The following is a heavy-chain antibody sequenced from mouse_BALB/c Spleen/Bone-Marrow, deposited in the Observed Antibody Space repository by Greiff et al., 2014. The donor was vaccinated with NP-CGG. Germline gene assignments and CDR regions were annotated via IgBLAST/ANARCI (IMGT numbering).Heavy chain of an antibody. CDR1: GFTSPSSS. Sequence: EVQLVESGGGLVQPGGSLRLSCATSGFTSPSSSLLSFLPPPFPSLSVLPFTIHKANGYTTEYSASVKGRFTISRDNSQSILYLQMNTLRAEDSATYYCARDRTTATLYWYFDVWGAGTTVTVSS. J-gene: IGHJ1*01. CDR3: ARDRTTATLYWYFDV. D-gene: IGHD1-2*01. V-gene: IGHV7-3*02. CDR2: TIHKANGYTT.